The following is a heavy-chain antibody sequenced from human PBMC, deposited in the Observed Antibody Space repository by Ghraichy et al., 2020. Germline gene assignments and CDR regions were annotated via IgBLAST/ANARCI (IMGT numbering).Heavy chain of an antibody. Sequence: GGSLRLSCAASGFTFGTYWMSWVRQAPGKGLEWVANIKHDGSEKYYVDSMKGRFTISRDNAKNSLYLQMNSLRAEDMAVYYCARAAIAARPQYHYFDYWGQGTLVTVSS. CDR2: IKHDGSEK. V-gene: IGHV3-7*03. J-gene: IGHJ4*02. CDR3: ARAAIAARPQYHYFDY. D-gene: IGHD6-6*01. CDR1: GFTFGTYW.